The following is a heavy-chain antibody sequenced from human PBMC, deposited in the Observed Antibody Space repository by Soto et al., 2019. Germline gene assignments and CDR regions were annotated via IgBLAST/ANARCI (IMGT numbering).Heavy chain of an antibody. D-gene: IGHD5-18*01. J-gene: IGHJ4*02. Sequence: QVQLVESGGGVVQPGRSLRLSCAASGFTFSSYGMQWVRQAPGKGLEWVAVISYDGSNKYYADSVKGRFTISRDNSKNTLYLQMNSLRAEDTAVYYCAKIYSYGYSVDYWGQGTLVTVSS. CDR3: AKIYSYGYSVDY. V-gene: IGHV3-30*18. CDR1: GFTFSSYG. CDR2: ISYDGSNK.